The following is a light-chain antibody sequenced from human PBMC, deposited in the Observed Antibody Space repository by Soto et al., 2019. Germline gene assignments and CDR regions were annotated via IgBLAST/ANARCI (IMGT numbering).Light chain of an antibody. CDR1: SSDVGAYNY. V-gene: IGLV2-14*01. CDR3: SSYTSSSTLV. CDR2: DVS. Sequence: QAASVSGSPGQSITISCTGTSSDVGAYNYVSWYQQHPGKAPKLMIYDVSNRPSGVSNRFSGSKSGNTASLTISGLQAEDEAYYYGSSYTSSSTLVFGGGTQLTVL. J-gene: IGLJ2*01.